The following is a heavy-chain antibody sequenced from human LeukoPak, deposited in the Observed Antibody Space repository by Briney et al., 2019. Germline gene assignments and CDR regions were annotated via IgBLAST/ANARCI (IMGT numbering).Heavy chain of an antibody. V-gene: IGHV3-53*01. CDR3: ARQSPTYCSGGSCRPDAFDI. J-gene: IGHJ3*02. CDR2: IYSGGST. CDR1: GFTVSSNY. D-gene: IGHD2-15*01. Sequence: GGSLRLSCAASGFTVSSNYMSWVRQAPGKGLEWVSVIYSGGSTYYADSVKGRFTISRDNSKNTLYLQMNSLRAEDTAVYYCARQSPTYCSGGSCRPDAFDIWGQGTMVTVSS.